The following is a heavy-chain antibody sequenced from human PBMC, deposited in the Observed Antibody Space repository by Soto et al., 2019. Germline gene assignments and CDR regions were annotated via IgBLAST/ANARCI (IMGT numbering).Heavy chain of an antibody. CDR2: IYYSGST. J-gene: IGHJ4*02. V-gene: IGHV4-39*01. CDR1: GGSISSSSYY. Sequence: SETLSLTCTVSGGSISSSSYYWGWIRQPPGKGLEWIGSIYYSGSTYYNPSLKSRVTISVDTSKNQFSLKLSSVTAADTAVYYCARSRDLRYFDWLPHQQSNFDYWGQGTLVTVSS. D-gene: IGHD3-9*01. CDR3: ARSRDLRYFDWLPHQQSNFDY.